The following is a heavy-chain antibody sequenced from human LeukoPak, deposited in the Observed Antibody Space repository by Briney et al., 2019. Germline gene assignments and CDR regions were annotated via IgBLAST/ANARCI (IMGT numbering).Heavy chain of an antibody. Sequence: ASVKVSCKASGYTFTGYYMHWVRQAPGQGLEWMGWINPNSGGTNYAQKFQGRVTMTRDTSISTAYMELSRLRSDDTAVYYCARENVWGSYHFHTWGQGTLVTVSS. CDR1: GYTFTGYY. J-gene: IGHJ5*02. CDR2: INPNSGGT. D-gene: IGHD3-16*02. CDR3: ARENVWGSYHFHT. V-gene: IGHV1-2*02.